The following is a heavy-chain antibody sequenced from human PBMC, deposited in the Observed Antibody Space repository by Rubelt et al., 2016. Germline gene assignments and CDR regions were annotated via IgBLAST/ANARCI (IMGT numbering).Heavy chain of an antibody. CDR2: IYYSGST. CDR1: GGSISSYY. D-gene: IGHD6-13*01. Sequence: VQLQESGPGLVKPSETLSLTCTVSGGSISSYYWTWIRQPPGKGLEWIGYIYYSGSTSYNPSLKSRVTISIDTSKNQFSLKLSSVTAADTAMYYCARFGAAAGTDYWGQGALVTVSS. J-gene: IGHJ4*02. V-gene: IGHV4-59*01. CDR3: ARFGAAAGTDY.